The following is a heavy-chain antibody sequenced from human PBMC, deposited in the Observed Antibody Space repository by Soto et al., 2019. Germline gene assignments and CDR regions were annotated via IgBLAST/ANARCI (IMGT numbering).Heavy chain of an antibody. J-gene: IGHJ6*03. CDR2: INPSGGST. V-gene: IGHV1-46*03. CDR1: GYTFTSSY. CDR3: AREIGYYDILTGYSTYYYMDV. Sequence: ASVKVSCKASGYTFTSSYMHWVRQAPGQGLEWMGIINPSGGSTSYAQKFQGRVTMTRDTSTSTVYMELSSLRSEDTAVYYCAREIGYYDILTGYSTYYYMDVWGKGTTVTVSS. D-gene: IGHD3-9*01.